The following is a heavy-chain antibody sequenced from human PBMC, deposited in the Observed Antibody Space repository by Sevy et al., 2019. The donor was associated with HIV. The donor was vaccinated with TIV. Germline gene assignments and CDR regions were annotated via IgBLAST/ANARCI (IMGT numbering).Heavy chain of an antibody. V-gene: IGHV3-23*01. CDR1: GFTFSSYA. CDR2: ISGSGGST. D-gene: IGHD1-26*01. CDR3: AKDGVYSGGYWYYFDY. J-gene: IGHJ4*02. Sequence: GGSLRLSCAASGFTFSSYAMSWVRQAPGKGLEWVSAISGSGGSTYYADSVKGRFTISRDNSKNTLYLQMNSLRAEDTAVYYCAKDGVYSGGYWYYFDYWGQGTLVTVSS.